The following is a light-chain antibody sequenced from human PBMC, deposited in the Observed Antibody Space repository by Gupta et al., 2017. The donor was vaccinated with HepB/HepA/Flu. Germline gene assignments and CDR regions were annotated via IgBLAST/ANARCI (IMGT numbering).Light chain of an antibody. Sequence: TQPSSESGSPRQSITISCTGTSSDVGSYSLVSWYHQHPDKAPKLVIYEVNERPSGVTNRFSGSKSGNTASLTITRLEAEVEADYYCGCYAGSNTYVIFGGGTKLTVL. V-gene: IGLV2-23*02. CDR2: EVN. J-gene: IGLJ2*01. CDR3: GCYAGSNTYVI. CDR1: SSDVGSYSL.